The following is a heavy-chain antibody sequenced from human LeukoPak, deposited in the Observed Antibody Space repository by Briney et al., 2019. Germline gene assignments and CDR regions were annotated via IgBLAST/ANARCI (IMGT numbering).Heavy chain of an antibody. Sequence: TSETLSLTCGVYGGSFSGYNWTWIRQAPGKGLEWIGEINHRGSTNYNPSLKSRVTISVDTSKNQFSLKLSSVTAADTALYYCARGRVTMIVVVNSYYYSMDVWGKGTTVTVSS. CDR3: ARGRVTMIVVVNSYYYSMDV. CDR2: INHRGST. D-gene: IGHD3-22*01. V-gene: IGHV4-34*01. CDR1: GGSFSGYN. J-gene: IGHJ6*03.